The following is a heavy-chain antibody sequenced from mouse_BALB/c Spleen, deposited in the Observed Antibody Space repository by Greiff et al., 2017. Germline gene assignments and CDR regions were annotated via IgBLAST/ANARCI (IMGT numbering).Heavy chain of an antibody. D-gene: IGHD2-1*01. CDR3: AMDGNYAMDY. J-gene: IGHJ4*01. Sequence: VHVKQSGAELVKPGASVKLSCTASGFNIKDTYMHWVKQRPEQGLEWIGRIDPANGNTKYDPKFQGKATITADTSSNTAYLQLSSMTSEDTAVYYCAMDGNYAMDYWGQGTSVTVSS. CDR1: GFNIKDTY. CDR2: IDPANGNT. V-gene: IGHV14-3*02.